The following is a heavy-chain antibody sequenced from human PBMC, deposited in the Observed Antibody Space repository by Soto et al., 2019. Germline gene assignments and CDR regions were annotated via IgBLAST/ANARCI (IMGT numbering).Heavy chain of an antibody. Sequence: QVQLQESGPGLVKPSQTLSLTCTVSGGSISSGGFFWSWIRQHPGKGLEWIGYIYYSGSTYYNPSLKSRVSISVDTSQNQFSVRLNSVTAADTAVYYCARGRYTSSWYDAFDIWGQGKMVTVSS. D-gene: IGHD6-13*01. CDR1: GGSISSGGFF. V-gene: IGHV4-31*03. CDR3: ARGRYTSSWYDAFDI. J-gene: IGHJ3*02. CDR2: IYYSGST.